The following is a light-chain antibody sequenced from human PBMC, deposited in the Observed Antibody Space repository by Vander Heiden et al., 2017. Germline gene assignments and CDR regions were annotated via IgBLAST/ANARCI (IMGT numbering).Light chain of an antibody. J-gene: IGKJ1*01. CDR2: GAS. CDR1: TSVSSSY. CDR3: QQYGSSPRT. V-gene: IGKV3-20*01. Sequence: EIVLTQSPGTLSLSPGERATLSCRASTSVSSSYLAWYQQKPGQAPRRLIYGASSRATGIPDRCSGSGSGTDFTLTISRLEPEDFAVYYCQQYGSSPRTFGQGTKVEIK.